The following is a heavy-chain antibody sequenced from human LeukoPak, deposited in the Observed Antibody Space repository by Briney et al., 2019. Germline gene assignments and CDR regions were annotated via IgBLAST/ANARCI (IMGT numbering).Heavy chain of an antibody. CDR1: GGSFSGYY. CDR3: ARRGYSYGRYY. Sequence: PSETLSLTCAVYGGSFSGYYWSWIRQPPGKGLEWIGEINHSGSTNYNPSLKSRVTISVDTSKNQFSLKLSSVTAADTAVYYCARRGYSYGRYYWGQGTLVTVSS. D-gene: IGHD5-18*01. J-gene: IGHJ4*02. CDR2: INHSGST. V-gene: IGHV4-34*01.